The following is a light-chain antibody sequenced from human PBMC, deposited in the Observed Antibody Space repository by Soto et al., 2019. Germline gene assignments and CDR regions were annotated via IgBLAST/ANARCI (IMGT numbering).Light chain of an antibody. J-gene: IGLJ1*01. CDR3: SSYTSSSALAG. Sequence: QSFLTQPAAVCGSPSQSITISCTHTRRDLGGSGCVSGEPQHPGKALKRRIYEVSNRASGVSNRFSGSQSGNTASLTLSGLQAEDEADYYCSSYTSSSALAGFGTGTKVTVL. CDR2: EVS. V-gene: IGLV2-14*01. CDR1: RRDLGGSGC.